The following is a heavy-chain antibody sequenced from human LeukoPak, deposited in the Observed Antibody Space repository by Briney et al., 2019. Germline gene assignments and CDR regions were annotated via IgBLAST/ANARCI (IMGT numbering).Heavy chain of an antibody. CDR3: ARELMRIAVAGGDY. CDR1: GFTFSSYW. J-gene: IGHJ4*02. CDR2: IKQDGSEK. D-gene: IGHD6-19*01. Sequence: PGGSLRLSCAASGFTFSSYWMSWVRQAPGKGREWVANIKQDGSEKYYVDSVKGRFTISRDNAKNSLYLQMNSLRAEDTAVYYCARELMRIAVAGGDYWGQGTLVTVSS. V-gene: IGHV3-7*01.